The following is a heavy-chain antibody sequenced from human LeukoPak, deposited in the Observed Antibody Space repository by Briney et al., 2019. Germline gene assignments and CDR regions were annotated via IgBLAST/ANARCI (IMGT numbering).Heavy chain of an antibody. V-gene: IGHV1-2*02. D-gene: IGHD3-10*01. CDR3: ARGYVKFGELLTEY. J-gene: IGHJ4*02. CDR1: GYTFTGYY. CDR2: INPNSGGT. Sequence: ASVKVSCKASGYTFTGYYMHWVRQAPGQGLEWMGWINPNSGGTNYAQKFQGRVTMTRDTSISTAYMELSRLRSDDTAVYYCARGYVKFGELLTEYWGQGTLVTVSS.